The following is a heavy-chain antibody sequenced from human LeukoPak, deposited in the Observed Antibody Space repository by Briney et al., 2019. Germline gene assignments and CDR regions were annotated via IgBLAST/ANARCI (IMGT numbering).Heavy chain of an antibody. J-gene: IGHJ4*02. V-gene: IGHV3-30*18. CDR1: EFVFSTYY. D-gene: IGHD2-21*01. CDR3: AKEFNRGLPDY. Sequence: GGSLRLSCAASEFVFSTYYMHWVRQAPGKGLEWVAVISYDGSNEYYADSVKGRFTISRDNSKNTLYLQMSSLRAEDTAVYYCAKEFNRGLPDYWGQGTPVTVPS. CDR2: ISYDGSNE.